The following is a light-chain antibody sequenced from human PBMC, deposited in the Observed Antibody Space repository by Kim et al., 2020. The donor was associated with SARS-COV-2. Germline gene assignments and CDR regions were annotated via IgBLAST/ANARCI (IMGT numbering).Light chain of an antibody. V-gene: IGLV2-14*03. Sequence: ITISCTGTRSDIGDYKYVSWYQHHPGKAPKLIIYAVSDRPSGISNRFSGSKSGNTASLTISRLQPEDEADYYCSSYTRSGTLYVIFGGGTQLTVL. CDR3: SSYTRSGTLYVI. CDR2: AVS. J-gene: IGLJ2*01. CDR1: RSDIGDYKY.